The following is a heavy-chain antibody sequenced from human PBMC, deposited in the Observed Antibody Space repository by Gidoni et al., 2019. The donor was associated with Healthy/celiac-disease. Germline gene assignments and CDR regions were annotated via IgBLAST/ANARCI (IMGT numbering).Heavy chain of an antibody. J-gene: IGHJ4*02. CDR1: GFTFSSYA. CDR3: AREMEWLAPFDY. D-gene: IGHD6-19*01. V-gene: IGHV3-30-3*01. CDR2: ISYDGSNK. Sequence: QVQLVESGGGVVQPGRSLRLSCAASGFTFSSYAMHWVRQAPGKGLEWVTVISYDGSNKYYADSVKGRFTISRDNSKTSLYLQMNSLRAEYTAVYYCAREMEWLAPFDYWGQGTLVTVSS.